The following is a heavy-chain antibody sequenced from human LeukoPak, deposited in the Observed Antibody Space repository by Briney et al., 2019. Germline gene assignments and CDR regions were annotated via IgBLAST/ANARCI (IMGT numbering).Heavy chain of an antibody. CDR3: ASLIVGAPGDY. Sequence: GGSLRLSCAASGFTVSSIYMSWVRQAPGKGLEWVSIIYRGGSTYYADSVKGRFTISRDNSKNTLYLQMNSLRAEDTAVYYCASLIVGAPGDYWGQGTLVTVSS. CDR2: IYRGGST. J-gene: IGHJ4*02. CDR1: GFTVSSIY. V-gene: IGHV3-53*05. D-gene: IGHD1-26*01.